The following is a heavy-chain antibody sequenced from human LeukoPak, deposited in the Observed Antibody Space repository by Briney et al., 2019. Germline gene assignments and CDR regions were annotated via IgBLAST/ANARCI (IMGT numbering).Heavy chain of an antibody. V-gene: IGHV3-13*01. D-gene: IGHD1-26*01. CDR2: IGTAGDT. J-gene: IGHJ6*02. Sequence: QSGGSLRLSCAASGFTFSSYDMPWVRQATGKGLEWVSAIGTAGDTYYPGSVKGRFTISRENAKNSLYLQMNSLRAGDTAVYYCARAGSAYGMDVWGQGTTVTVSS. CDR1: GFTFSSYD. CDR3: ARAGSAYGMDV.